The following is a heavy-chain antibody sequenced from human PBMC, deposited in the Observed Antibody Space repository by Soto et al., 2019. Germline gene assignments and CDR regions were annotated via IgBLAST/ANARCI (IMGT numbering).Heavy chain of an antibody. V-gene: IGHV1-58*01. Sequence: SVKVSCKASGFTFTSSAVQWVRQARGQRLEWIGWIVVGSGNTNYAQKFQERVTITRDMSTSTAYMGLSSLRSEDTAVYYCAARGPIGYGSGSYYYGMDVWGQGTTVTVSS. D-gene: IGHD3-10*01. J-gene: IGHJ6*02. CDR2: IVVGSGNT. CDR3: AARGPIGYGSGSYYYGMDV. CDR1: GFTFTSSA.